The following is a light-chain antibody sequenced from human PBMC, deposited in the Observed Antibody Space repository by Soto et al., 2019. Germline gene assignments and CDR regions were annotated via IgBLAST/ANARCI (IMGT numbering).Light chain of an antibody. Sequence: IVLPQSPGIMYFSPGERATLSCRASQTVGRSYLAWYQQKPGQAPRLLIFGTSARATGIPDRFSGGGSGTDFTLTISRLDPEDFAVYYCQQYDSSPPWTFGQGTKVDIK. CDR3: QQYDSSPPWT. CDR1: QTVGRSY. J-gene: IGKJ1*01. CDR2: GTS. V-gene: IGKV3-20*01.